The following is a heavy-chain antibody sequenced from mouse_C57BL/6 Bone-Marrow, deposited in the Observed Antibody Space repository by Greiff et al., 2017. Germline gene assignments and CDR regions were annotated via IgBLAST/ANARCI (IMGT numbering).Heavy chain of an antibody. CDR2: INPNNGGT. CDR3: ARGVYGYDEGAWFAY. CDR1: GYTFTDYN. J-gene: IGHJ3*01. V-gene: IGHV1-18*01. D-gene: IGHD2-2*01. Sequence: VQLQQSGPELVKPGASVKIPCKASGYTFTDYNMDWVKQSHGKSLEWIGDINPNNGGTIYNQKFKGKATLTVDKSSSTAYMELRSLTSEDTAVYYCARGVYGYDEGAWFAYWGQGTLVTVSA.